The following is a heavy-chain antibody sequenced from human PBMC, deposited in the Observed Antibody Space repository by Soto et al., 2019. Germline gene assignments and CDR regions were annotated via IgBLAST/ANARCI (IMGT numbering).Heavy chain of an antibody. CDR1: GYTFTSYD. CDR3: ARGSMWGVVNVFTNYYGMDV. J-gene: IGHJ6*02. CDR2: MNPNSGNT. V-gene: IGHV1-8*01. D-gene: IGHD3-3*01. Sequence: QVQLVQSGAEVKKPGASVKVSCKASGYTFTSYDINWVRQATGQGLEWMGWMNPNSGNTGYAQKFQGRVTMTRNTSISTAYMELSSLGSEDTAVYYCARGSMWGVVNVFTNYYGMDVWGQGTTVTVSS.